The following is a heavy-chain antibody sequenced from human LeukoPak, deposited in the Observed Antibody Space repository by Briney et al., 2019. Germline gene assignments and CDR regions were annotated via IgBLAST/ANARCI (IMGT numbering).Heavy chain of an antibody. CDR1: GYTFTRYW. V-gene: IGHV5-51*01. CDR3: ARIEGSTFDY. Sequence: GESLKISCKGSGYTFTRYWIGWVRPVPGKGREWMGIIYPGDSESKYRPSPQGQVTISVDKSINTAYLHWSSLEASDTAIYYCARIEGSTFDYWGQGTLVTVSS. J-gene: IGHJ4*02. CDR2: IYPGDSES.